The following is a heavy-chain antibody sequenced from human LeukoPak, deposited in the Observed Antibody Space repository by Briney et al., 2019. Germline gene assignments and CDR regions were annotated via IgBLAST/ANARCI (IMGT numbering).Heavy chain of an antibody. D-gene: IGHD5/OR15-5a*01. CDR3: ARGTVSMYYMDV. V-gene: IGHV4-39*07. CDR2: IYYSGST. Sequence: SETLSLTCTVSGGSISSSSYYWGWIRQPPGKGLEWIGSIYYSGSTYYNPSLKSRVTISLDTSKNQFSVRLSSVTAADTAVYYCARGTVSMYYMDVWGKGTTVTISS. CDR1: GGSISSSSYY. J-gene: IGHJ6*03.